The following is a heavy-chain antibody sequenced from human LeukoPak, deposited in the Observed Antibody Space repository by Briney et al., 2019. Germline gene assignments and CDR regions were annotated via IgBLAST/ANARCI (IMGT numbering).Heavy chain of an antibody. Sequence: GASVKVSCKTSGYPFITYEINWVRRAAGQGLEWMGWVHPNSGNTAYAQKFQGRVTMTRDTSISTAYMELSGLRSDDTAVYFCARGPRNDPWGQGTLVTVSS. D-gene: IGHD1-14*01. J-gene: IGHJ5*02. CDR1: GYPFITYE. V-gene: IGHV1-8*01. CDR2: VHPNSGNT. CDR3: ARGPRNDP.